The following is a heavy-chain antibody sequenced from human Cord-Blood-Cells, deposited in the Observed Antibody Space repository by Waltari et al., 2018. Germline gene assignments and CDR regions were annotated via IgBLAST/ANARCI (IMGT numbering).Heavy chain of an antibody. D-gene: IGHD6-6*01. CDR3: AREGAGRDSSSYYFDY. Sequence: QVQLVQSGAEVKKPGASVQVSCKASGYTFTSYYMHWVRQAPRQGLEWMGIINPSGGSTSYAQKFQGRVTMTRDTSTSTVYMELSSLRSEDTAVYYCAREGAGRDSSSYYFDYWGQGTLVTVSS. CDR2: INPSGGST. V-gene: IGHV1-46*01. CDR1: GYTFTSYY. J-gene: IGHJ4*02.